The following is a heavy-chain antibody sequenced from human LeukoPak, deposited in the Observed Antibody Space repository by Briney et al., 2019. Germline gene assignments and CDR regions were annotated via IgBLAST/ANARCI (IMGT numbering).Heavy chain of an antibody. CDR3: ARESLGPNGFDY. J-gene: IGHJ4*02. CDR2: IYYSGST. CDR1: GDSISSYY. V-gene: IGHV4-59*12. Sequence: SETLSLTCTVSGDSISSYYWSWIRQPPGKGLEWIGYIYYSGSTNYNPSLKSRVTISVDTSKNQFSLKLSSVTAADTAVYYCARESLGPNGFDYWGQGTLVTVSS.